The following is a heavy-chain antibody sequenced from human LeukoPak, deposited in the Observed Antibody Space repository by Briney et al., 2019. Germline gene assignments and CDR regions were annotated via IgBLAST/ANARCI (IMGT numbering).Heavy chain of an antibody. CDR1: GYTFTNYW. Sequence: GESLKISCKGSGYTFTNYWINWVRQMPGKGLEWMGVIYPGDSDTRYNPSFQGQVTISADKSISTAYLQWSSLKTSDSAIYYCVRIPNTAPPPNWLDPWGQGTLVTVSS. D-gene: IGHD2-21*01. J-gene: IGHJ5*02. V-gene: IGHV5-51*01. CDR2: IYPGDSDT. CDR3: VRIPNTAPPPNWLDP.